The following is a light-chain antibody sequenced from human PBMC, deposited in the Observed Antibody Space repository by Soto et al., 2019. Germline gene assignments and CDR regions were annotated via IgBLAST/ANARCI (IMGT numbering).Light chain of an antibody. CDR1: SSDVGGYNS. CDR3: SSYVGSGRFVV. Sequence: QSVLTQPPSASGSPGQSVTISCTGTSSDVGGYNSVSWYQHHPGKAPQLMIYGVTKRPSGVPDPFSGSKSGNTASLTVSGLQAEEEADSYCSSYVGSGRFVVFGGGTKLTVL. CDR2: GVT. V-gene: IGLV2-8*01. J-gene: IGLJ3*02.